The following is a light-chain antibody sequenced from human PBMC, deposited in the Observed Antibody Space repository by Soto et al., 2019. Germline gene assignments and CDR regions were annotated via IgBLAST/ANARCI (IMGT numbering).Light chain of an antibody. Sequence: QSVLTQPHSASGTPGQRVTISCSGSSSNIGSNSVHWFQQAPGTAPKPLIYSSNQRPSGVPERFSGSKSGTSASLAISGLQSEDEADYYCAAWDDSLNGHIFGTGTKLTVL. V-gene: IGLV1-44*01. CDR3: AAWDDSLNGHI. CDR1: SSNIGSNS. CDR2: SSN. J-gene: IGLJ1*01.